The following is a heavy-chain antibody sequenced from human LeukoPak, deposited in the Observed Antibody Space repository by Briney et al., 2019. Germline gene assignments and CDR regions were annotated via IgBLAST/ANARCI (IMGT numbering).Heavy chain of an antibody. D-gene: IGHD3-22*01. V-gene: IGHV3-30*18. CDR2: ISYDGTNK. CDR3: AKDPLRDYDSGGYYYDWYFDV. Sequence: AGGSLRLSCEASRFKFSRYGMHWVRQAPGKGLQWVAVISYDGTNKYYGDSVKGRFTISRDNSGNALYLQMNNLGAEDTAVYYCAKDPLRDYDSGGYYYDWYFDVWGRGTLVIVSS. J-gene: IGHJ2*01. CDR1: RFKFSRYG.